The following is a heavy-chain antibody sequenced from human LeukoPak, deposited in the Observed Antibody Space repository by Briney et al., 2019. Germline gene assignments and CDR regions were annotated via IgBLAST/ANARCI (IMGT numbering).Heavy chain of an antibody. D-gene: IGHD3-10*01. CDR1: GFTFSSYA. CDR2: ISSNGGST. Sequence: PGGSLRLSCAASGFTFSSYAMHWVRKAPGKGLEYVSAISSNGGSTYYANSVKGRFTISRDNSKNTLYLQMGSLRAEDMAVYYCARPYYYGSGSYLYWGQGTLVTVSS. V-gene: IGHV3-64*01. CDR3: ARPYYYGSGSYLY. J-gene: IGHJ4*02.